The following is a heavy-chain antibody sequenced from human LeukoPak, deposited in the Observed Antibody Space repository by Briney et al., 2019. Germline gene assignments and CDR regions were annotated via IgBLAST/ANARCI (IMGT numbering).Heavy chain of an antibody. CDR3: ARDFIVIDAFDI. V-gene: IGHV6-1*01. CDR2: TYYRSKWYN. Sequence: SQTLSLTCALSGDSVSSNSAAWYWIRQSPSRGLEWLGRTYYRSKWYNDYAVSVKIRITINPDTSKNQFSLQLNSVTPEDTAVYYCARDFIVIDAFDIWGQGTMVTVSS. J-gene: IGHJ3*02. D-gene: IGHD3-16*02. CDR1: GDSVSSNSAA.